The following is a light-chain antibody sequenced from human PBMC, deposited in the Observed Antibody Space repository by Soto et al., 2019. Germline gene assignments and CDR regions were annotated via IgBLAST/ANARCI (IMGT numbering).Light chain of an antibody. V-gene: IGLV2-14*01. Sequence: QSALTQPASVSGSPGQSITISCTGTSSDVGAYNYVSWYQQHPGTAPTLMISEVSNRPSGVSDRFSGSRAGTTASLTISGLPAEDESDYYCTSYTSSSTWVFGGGTKLTVL. CDR1: SSDVGAYNY. CDR3: TSYTSSSTWV. J-gene: IGLJ3*02. CDR2: EVS.